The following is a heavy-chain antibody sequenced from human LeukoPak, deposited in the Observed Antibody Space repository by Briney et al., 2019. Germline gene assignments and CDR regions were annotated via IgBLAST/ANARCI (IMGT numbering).Heavy chain of an antibody. Sequence: GRSLRLSCAASGFTFDDYAMHWVRQAPGKGLEWVSGISWNSGSIGYADSVKGRFTISRDNSKNTLYLQMNSLRAEDTAIYYCAKGTVEYSSSWYWGWFDPWGQGTLVTVSS. D-gene: IGHD6-13*01. CDR1: GFTFDDYA. V-gene: IGHV3-9*01. CDR2: ISWNSGSI. J-gene: IGHJ5*02. CDR3: AKGTVEYSSSWYWGWFDP.